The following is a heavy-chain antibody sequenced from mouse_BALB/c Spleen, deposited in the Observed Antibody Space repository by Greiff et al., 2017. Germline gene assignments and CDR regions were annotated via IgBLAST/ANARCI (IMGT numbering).Heavy chain of an antibody. V-gene: IGHV14-4*02. D-gene: IGHD1-1*01. CDR3: RGDYYDSDY. CDR1: GFNFTDYY. CDR2: IDPENGDT. Sequence: EVQLQQSGAELVRPGASVKISCTASGFNFTDYYMHWVKQRPEQGLEWIGWIDPENGDTEYAPKFQGKATMTADTSSNTAYLQLSSLTSEDTAVYYYRGDYYDSDYWGQGTTLTVSS. J-gene: IGHJ2*01.